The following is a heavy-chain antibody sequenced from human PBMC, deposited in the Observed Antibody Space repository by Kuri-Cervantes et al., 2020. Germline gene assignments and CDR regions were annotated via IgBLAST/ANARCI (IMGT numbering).Heavy chain of an antibody. CDR3: ARDVFGAAVASRAFDI. J-gene: IGHJ3*02. D-gene: IGHD6-19*01. Sequence: ASVKVSCKASGYTFTGYYMHWVRQAPGQGLEWMGWINPNSGGTNYAQKFQGRVTMTRNTSISTAYMELSSLRSDDTAVYYCARDVFGAAVASRAFDIWGQGTMVTVSS. CDR2: INPNSGGT. CDR1: GYTFTGYY. V-gene: IGHV1-2*02.